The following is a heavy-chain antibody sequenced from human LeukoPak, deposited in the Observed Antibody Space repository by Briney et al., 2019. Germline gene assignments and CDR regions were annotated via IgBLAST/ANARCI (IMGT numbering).Heavy chain of an antibody. D-gene: IGHD3-16*01. CDR3: ARAAGGTRNYYMDV. CDR1: GYTFNSYD. V-gene: IGHV1-8*01. CDR2: MNPNSGNT. Sequence: ASVKVSCKASGYTFNSYDVNWVRQATGQGLEWMGWMNPNSGNTGYAQKFQGRVTIIRNTSISTAYMELSSLRSEDTAVYYCARAAGGTRNYYMDVWGKGTTVTVSS. J-gene: IGHJ6*03.